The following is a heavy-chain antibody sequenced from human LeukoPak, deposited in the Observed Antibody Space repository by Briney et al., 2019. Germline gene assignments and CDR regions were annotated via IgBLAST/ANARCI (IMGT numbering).Heavy chain of an antibody. Sequence: SETLSLTCAVSGGSISSSNWWNWVRQPPGKGLEWIGEIYHSGSTNYNPSLKSRVTLSVDKSKNQFSLKLSSVTAADTAVYYCARGYYDSSGYQFDYWGQGTLVTVSS. CDR2: IYHSGST. CDR3: ARGYYDSSGYQFDY. J-gene: IGHJ4*02. CDR1: GGSISSSNW. V-gene: IGHV4-4*02. D-gene: IGHD3-22*01.